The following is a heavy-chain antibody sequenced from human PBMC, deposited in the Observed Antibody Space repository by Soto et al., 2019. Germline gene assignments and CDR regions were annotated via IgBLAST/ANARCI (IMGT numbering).Heavy chain of an antibody. CDR1: GFTFSSYS. CDR3: ARWIAAAGTSWFDY. CDR2: ISSSSSYI. Sequence: GGSLRLSCAASGFTFSSYSMNWVRQAPGKGLEWVSSISSSSSYICYADSVKGRFTISRDNAKNSLYLQMNSLRAEDTAVYYCARWIAAAGTSWFDYWGQGTLVTVSS. D-gene: IGHD6-13*01. V-gene: IGHV3-21*01. J-gene: IGHJ4*02.